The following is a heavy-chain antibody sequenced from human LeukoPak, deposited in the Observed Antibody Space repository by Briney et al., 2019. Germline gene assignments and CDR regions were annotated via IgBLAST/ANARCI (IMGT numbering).Heavy chain of an antibody. CDR2: IYYSGST. D-gene: IGHD3-3*01. CDR3: ARSIYYDFWSGYPNAFDI. CDR1: GGSFSGYY. J-gene: IGHJ3*02. Sequence: PSETLSLTCAVYGGSFSGYYWSWIRQHPGKGLEWIGYIYYSGSTYYNPSLKSRVTISVDTSKNQFSLKLSSVTAADMAVYYCARSIYYDFWSGYPNAFDIWGQGTMVTVSS. V-gene: IGHV4-31*11.